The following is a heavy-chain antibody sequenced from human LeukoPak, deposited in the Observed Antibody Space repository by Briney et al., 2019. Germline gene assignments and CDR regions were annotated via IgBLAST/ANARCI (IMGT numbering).Heavy chain of an antibody. Sequence: ASVKVSCKASGYTFTGYYMHWVRQAPGQGLEWMGWINPNSGGTNYAQKFQGRVTMTRDTCISTAYMELSRLRSDDTAVYYCARDPTMVAASSLSDYWGQGTLVTVSS. CDR2: INPNSGGT. CDR1: GYTFTGYY. J-gene: IGHJ4*02. D-gene: IGHD2-15*01. CDR3: ARDPTMVAASSLSDY. V-gene: IGHV1-2*02.